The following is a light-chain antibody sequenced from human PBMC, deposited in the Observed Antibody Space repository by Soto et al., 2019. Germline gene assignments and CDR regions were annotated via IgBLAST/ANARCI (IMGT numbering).Light chain of an antibody. J-gene: IGKJ4*01. CDR2: VAS. V-gene: IGKV3-15*01. Sequence: EIVMTQSPATLSVSPGERATLSCRASQSVHSNLAWYQQKPGQAPRLLIYVASTRATGVPARFSGSGSGTEFPLTISSLQSEDFAVYYCQQYSRWPLTFGGGTKVEIK. CDR1: QSVHSN. CDR3: QQYSRWPLT.